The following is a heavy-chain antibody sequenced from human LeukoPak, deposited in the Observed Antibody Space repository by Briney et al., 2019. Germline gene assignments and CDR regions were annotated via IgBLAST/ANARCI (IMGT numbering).Heavy chain of an antibody. J-gene: IGHJ4*02. Sequence: SETLSLTCTVSGGSISNYYWSWIRQPAGKGLEWVGRIYTSGSTDYNPSLKSRVTMSVDTSKNQFSLNLRPVTAADTAVYYCARGPPPDFDCWGQGTLVTVSS. CDR3: ARGPPPDFDC. CDR1: GGSISNYY. CDR2: IYTSGST. V-gene: IGHV4-4*07.